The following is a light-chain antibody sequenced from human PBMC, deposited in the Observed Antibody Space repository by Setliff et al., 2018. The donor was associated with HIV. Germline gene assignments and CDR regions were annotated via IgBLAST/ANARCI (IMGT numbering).Light chain of an antibody. V-gene: IGLV2-14*01. J-gene: IGLJ2*01. CDR2: EVS. Sequence: QSALTQPASMSGSPGQSITIPCTGSSSDVGGYNSVSWYQQYPGKAPKLTISEVSDRPSGISDRFSGSKSGNTASLTISGLQPEDEAEYFCSSYTGRSTVIFGGGTK. CDR1: SSDVGGYNS. CDR3: SSYTGRSTVI.